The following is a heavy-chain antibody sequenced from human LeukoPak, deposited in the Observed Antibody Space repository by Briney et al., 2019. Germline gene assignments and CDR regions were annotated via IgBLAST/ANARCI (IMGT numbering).Heavy chain of an antibody. D-gene: IGHD4-11*01. CDR3: AKDPGRSNYFFDY. CDR2: ISGSGGST. J-gene: IGHJ4*02. CDR1: GFTFSSYA. V-gene: IGHV3-23*01. Sequence: GGSLRLSCAASGFTFSSYAMSWVRQAPGKGLEGVSAISGSGGSTYYADSVKGRFTISRDNSKNTLYLQMNSLRAEDTAVYYCAKDPGRSNYFFDYWGQGPLVTVSS.